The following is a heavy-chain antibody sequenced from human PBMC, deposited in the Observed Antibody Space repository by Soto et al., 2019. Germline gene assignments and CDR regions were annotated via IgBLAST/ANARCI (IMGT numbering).Heavy chain of an antibody. V-gene: IGHV3-23*01. Sequence: EVQLLESGGGLVQPGGSLRLSCAASGFTFGTYAMKWLRQAPGRGLECVSFISGSGRTTYYAESVKGRFTVSRDNSKSTMYLHMNSLRAEDTVLYYCAKFRGPSYSYYYMDVWGKGTTVTVSS. CDR3: AKFRGPSYSYYYMDV. CDR1: GFTFGTYA. D-gene: IGHD3-16*01. CDR2: ISGSGRTT. J-gene: IGHJ6*03.